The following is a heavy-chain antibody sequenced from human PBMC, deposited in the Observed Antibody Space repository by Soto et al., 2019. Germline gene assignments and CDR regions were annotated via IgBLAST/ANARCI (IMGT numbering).Heavy chain of an antibody. CDR3: ATDHLYCTDVNCLRGHYDMDV. CDR1: GFTFEPYA. Sequence: QVTLVESGGGGVQPGKSLRHSCDASGFTFEPYAMHWGRQAPGKVLELVAVISFDGTNTYYADSVKGRFTFFRDNTKTTLYLQLTSMRPEDTPVYYCATDHLYCTDVNCLRGHYDMDVWNQGTTVTVSS. CDR2: ISFDGTNT. J-gene: IGHJ6*02. V-gene: IGHV3-30-3*01. D-gene: IGHD1-26*01.